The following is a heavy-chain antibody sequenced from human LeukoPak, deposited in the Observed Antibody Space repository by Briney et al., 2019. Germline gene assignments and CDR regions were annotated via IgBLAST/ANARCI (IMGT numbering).Heavy chain of an antibody. CDR3: ARGAPASYDFWSGYYYGMDV. J-gene: IGHJ6*02. CDR2: IYHSGST. CDR1: GGSISSGDYY. D-gene: IGHD3-3*01. V-gene: IGHV4-30-4*01. Sequence: PSETLSLTCTVSGGSISSGDYYWSWIRRPPGKCLEWIGYIYHSGSTYYNPSLKSRVTISVDTSKNQFSLKLSSVTAADTAVYYCARGAPASYDFWSGYYYGMDVWGQGTTVTVSS.